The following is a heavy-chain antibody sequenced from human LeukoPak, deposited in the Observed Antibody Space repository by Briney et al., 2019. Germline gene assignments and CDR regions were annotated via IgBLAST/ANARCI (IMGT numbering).Heavy chain of an antibody. CDR3: ARDWTYYYGSGSLHYYGMGV. Sequence: GGSLRLSCAASGFTFSSYSMNWVRQAPGKGLEWVSYISSSSSTIYYADSVKGRFTISRDNAKNSLYLQMNSLRAEDTAVYYCARDWTYYYGSGSLHYYGMGVWGQGTTVTVSS. V-gene: IGHV3-48*01. CDR1: GFTFSSYS. J-gene: IGHJ6*02. D-gene: IGHD3-10*01. CDR2: ISSSSSTI.